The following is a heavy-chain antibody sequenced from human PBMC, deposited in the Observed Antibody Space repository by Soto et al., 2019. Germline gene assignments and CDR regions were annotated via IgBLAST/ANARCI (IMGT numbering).Heavy chain of an antibody. J-gene: IGHJ6*02. CDR2: IYPGDSDT. V-gene: IGHV5-51*01. CDR3: ARHLNLAAAADQLGLAV. D-gene: IGHD6-25*01. CDR1: GYSFTSYW. Sequence: GESLKISCKGSGYSFTSYWIGWVRQMPGKGLEWMGTIYPGDSDTRYSPSFQGQVTISADKSISTAYLQWSSLKASDTAMYYCARHLNLAAAADQLGLAVWGQGTTVTVSS.